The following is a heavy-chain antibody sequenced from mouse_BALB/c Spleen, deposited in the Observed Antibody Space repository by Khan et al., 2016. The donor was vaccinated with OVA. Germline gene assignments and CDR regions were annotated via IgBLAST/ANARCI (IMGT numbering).Heavy chain of an antibody. Sequence: QVQLKEPGAELVRPGASVKLSCKTFGYIFTSYWIHWVKQRSGQGLEWIARIYPGTGSSYYNEKFRGKATLTADKSSSTAFMELSSLKSEDSAVSFCRRGADSDEAWFDYWGQGTLVTVSA. CDR3: RRGADSDEAWFDY. J-gene: IGHJ3*01. CDR1: GYIFTSYW. CDR2: IYPGTGSS. V-gene: IGHV1-76*01.